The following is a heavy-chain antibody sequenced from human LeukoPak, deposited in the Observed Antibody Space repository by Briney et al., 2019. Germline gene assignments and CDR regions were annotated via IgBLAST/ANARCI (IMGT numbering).Heavy chain of an antibody. V-gene: IGHV4-39*02. CDR3: AREGYGGNYGFDY. J-gene: IGHJ4*02. D-gene: IGHD4-23*01. CDR2: IYYSGST. CDR1: GGSISSSSYY. Sequence: SATLSLTCTVSGGSISSSSYYWGWIRQPPGKGLEWIGSIYYSGSTYYNPSPKSPVTMSVHTSQNQLSLKLSSVTAADTAVYFCAREGYGGNYGFDYWGQGILVTVSS.